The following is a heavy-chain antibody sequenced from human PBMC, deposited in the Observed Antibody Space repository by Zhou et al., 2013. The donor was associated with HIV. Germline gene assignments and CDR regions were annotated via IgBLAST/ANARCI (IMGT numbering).Heavy chain of an antibody. D-gene: IGHD3-9*01. V-gene: IGHV1-2*02. CDR2: INPNSGGT. CDR1: GYTFTGYY. CDR3: ARAIAPGLTGYFGLNAFDI. Sequence: QVHLVQSGAEVKKPGASVKVSCKASGYTFTGYYMHWVRQAPGQGLEWMGWINPNSGGTNYAQKFQGRVTMTRDTSISTAYMELSRLRSDDTAVYYCARAIAPGLTGYFGLNAFDIWGQGTMVTVSS. J-gene: IGHJ3*02.